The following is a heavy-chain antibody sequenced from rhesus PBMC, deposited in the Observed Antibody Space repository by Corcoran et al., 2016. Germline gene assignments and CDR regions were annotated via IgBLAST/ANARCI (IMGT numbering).Heavy chain of an antibody. CDR3: TSGYSGSWNSLP. V-gene: IGHV3-100*02. CDR1: GFTFSSYE. D-gene: IGHD6-25*01. J-gene: IGHJ4*01. CDR2: ISERGGTI. Sequence: DVQLVESGGGLVKPGGSLRLSCVASGFTFSSYEMHWVRQGPGKGLEWVSVISERGGTIYYADSAKGRFTISRDNAKNSLFLQMNSLGAEDTAVYYCTSGYSGSWNSLPWGQGVLVTVSS.